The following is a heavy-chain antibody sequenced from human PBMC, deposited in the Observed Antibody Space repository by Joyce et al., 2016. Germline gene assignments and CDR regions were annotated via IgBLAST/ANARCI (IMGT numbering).Heavy chain of an antibody. CDR2: ISSNASST. D-gene: IGHD1-26*01. CDR3: ARTGVSYYDYYYYGLDV. J-gene: IGHJ6*02. Sequence: EVQLVESGGGLVQPGGSLRLSCPASGFTFSSDWMHWVRQVSGEGLGWVSHISSNASSTSYADSVKGRFTISRDNAKNTLYLHMNSLRTEDTAVYYCARTGVSYYDYYYYGLDVWGQGTTVIVSS. CDR1: GFTFSSDW. V-gene: IGHV3-74*01.